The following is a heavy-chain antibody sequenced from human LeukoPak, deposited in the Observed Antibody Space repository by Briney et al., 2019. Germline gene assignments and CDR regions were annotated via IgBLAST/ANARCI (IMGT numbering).Heavy chain of an antibody. CDR1: GFTFDDYA. CDR2: ISWNSGSI. J-gene: IGHJ3*02. D-gene: IGHD4-17*01. CDR3: AKGYDYGPFDI. Sequence: GGSLRLSCAASGFTFDDYAMHWVRQAPGKGLEWVSGISWNSGSIGYADSVKGRFTISRDNAKNSLYLQMNSLGAEDTALYYCAKGYDYGPFDIWGQGTMVTVSS. V-gene: IGHV3-9*01.